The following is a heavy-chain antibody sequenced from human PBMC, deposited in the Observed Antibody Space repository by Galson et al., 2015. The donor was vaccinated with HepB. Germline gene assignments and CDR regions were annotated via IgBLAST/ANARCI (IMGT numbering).Heavy chain of an antibody. J-gene: IGHJ2*01. CDR1: GYTFTGYY. CDR2: FNPNSGGT. Sequence: AVKVSCKASGYTFTGYYMHWVRQAPGQGLEWMGRFNPNSGGTNYAQKFQGRVTMTRDTSISTAYMELSRLRSDDTAVYYCARDLSVVPAAMDWYFDLWGRGTLVTVSS. CDR3: ARDLSVVPAAMDWYFDL. V-gene: IGHV1-2*06. D-gene: IGHD2-2*01.